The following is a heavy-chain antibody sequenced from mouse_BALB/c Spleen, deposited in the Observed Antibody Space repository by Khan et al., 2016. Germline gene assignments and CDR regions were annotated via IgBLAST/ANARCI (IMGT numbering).Heavy chain of an antibody. J-gene: IGHJ4*01. Sequence: VRLQQSGAELVKPGASVKLSCTASGFNIKDTYMHWVKQRPEQGLEWIGRIDPANGNTKYDPKFQGKATITADTSSNTAYLQLSSLTSEDTAVDYCARGRGRYAMNYCGQETTITVAS. V-gene: IGHV14-3*02. CDR2: IDPANGNT. CDR3: ARGRGRYAMNY. CDR1: GFNIKDTY.